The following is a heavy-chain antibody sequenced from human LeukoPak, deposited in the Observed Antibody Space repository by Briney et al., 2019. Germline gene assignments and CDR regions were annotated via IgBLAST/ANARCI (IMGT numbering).Heavy chain of an antibody. CDR3: VRAPSGGDCLDP. CDR2: IRLKANGYST. V-gene: IGHV3-72*01. D-gene: IGHD3-10*01. Sequence: GGSLTQSFAGSGFTFLDHYRDWVRQAPGKGLEWVGRIRLKANGYSTDYAASVKGRFTVSRDDSKNSVYLQMNSLKTEDTAVYYCVRAPSGGDCLDPWGRGTLVSVSS. J-gene: IGHJ5*02. CDR1: GFTFLDHY.